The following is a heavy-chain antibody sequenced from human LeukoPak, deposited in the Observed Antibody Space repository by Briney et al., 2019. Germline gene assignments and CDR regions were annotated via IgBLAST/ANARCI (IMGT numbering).Heavy chain of an antibody. CDR2: ISGSGGST. CDR1: GFTFSSYA. V-gene: IGHV3-23*01. J-gene: IGHJ3*02. CDR3: AKWKYYYDSSGHRSDAFDI. D-gene: IGHD3-22*01. Sequence: GGSLRLSCAASGFTFSSYAMSWVRQAPGKGLEWVSAISGSGGSTYYADSVKGRFTISRDNSKNTLYLQMNSLRAEDTAVYYCAKWKYYYDSSGHRSDAFDIWGQGTMVTVSS.